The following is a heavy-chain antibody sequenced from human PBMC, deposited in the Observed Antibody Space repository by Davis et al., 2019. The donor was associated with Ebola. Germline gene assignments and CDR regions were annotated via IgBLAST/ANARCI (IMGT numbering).Heavy chain of an antibody. J-gene: IGHJ6*02. V-gene: IGHV3-53*01. CDR3: ARERWLLLLREGMDV. CDR2: IYSGGST. Sequence: GESLKISCAASGFTVSSNYVSWVRQAPGKGLEWVSVIYSGGSTYYADSVKGRFTISRDNAKNSLYLQMNSLRAEDTAVYYCARERWLLLLREGMDVWGQGTTVTVSS. D-gene: IGHD2-15*01. CDR1: GFTVSSNY.